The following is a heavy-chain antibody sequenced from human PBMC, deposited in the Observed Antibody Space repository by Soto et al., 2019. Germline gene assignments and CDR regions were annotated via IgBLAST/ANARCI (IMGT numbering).Heavy chain of an antibody. CDR1: GFTFSSYS. CDR2: ISSSSSYI. CDR3: ARDHSSGWYFDY. V-gene: IGHV3-21*01. Sequence: PGGSLRLSGAASGFTFSSYSMNWVRQAPGKGLEWVSSISSSSSYIYYADSVKGRFTISRDNAKNSLYLQMNSLRAEDTAVYYCARDHSSGWYFDYWGQGTLVTVSS. D-gene: IGHD6-19*01. J-gene: IGHJ4*02.